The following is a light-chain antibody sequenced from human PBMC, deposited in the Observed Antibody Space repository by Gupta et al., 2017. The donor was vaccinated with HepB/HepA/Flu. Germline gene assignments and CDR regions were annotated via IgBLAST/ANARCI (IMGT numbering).Light chain of an antibody. CDR3: NSFTSSRSLI. Sequence: SLSGSPGQSITISCTGTSSDVGGYNYVSWYQQHPGKAPKLIIYDVSTRPSGVSDRFSGSKSGNTASLIISGLQAEDEADYYCNSFTSSRSLIFGGGTKVTLL. CDR2: DVS. J-gene: IGLJ2*01. V-gene: IGLV2-14*03. CDR1: SSDVGGYNY.